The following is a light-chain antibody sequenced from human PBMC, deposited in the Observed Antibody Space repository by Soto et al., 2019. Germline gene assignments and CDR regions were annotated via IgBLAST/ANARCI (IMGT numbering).Light chain of an antibody. CDR1: QTVYNGY. CDR3: QQYVSSPWT. V-gene: IGKV3-20*01. Sequence: ENVLAQSPGTLSLSPGERATLSCRASQTVYNGYLAWYQQKPGQAPRLLIYGASSRATGIPDGFSGSGSGTDFALTISRLEPEDFAVYFCQQYVSSPWTFGQGTKVDIK. J-gene: IGKJ1*01. CDR2: GAS.